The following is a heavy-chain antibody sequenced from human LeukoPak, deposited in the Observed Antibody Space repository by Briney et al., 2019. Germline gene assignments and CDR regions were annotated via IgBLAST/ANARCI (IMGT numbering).Heavy chain of an antibody. CDR3: ARDKEQMVRAHFAFDI. D-gene: IGHD3-10*01. CDR1: GFSFNRYW. V-gene: IGHV3-7*01. Sequence: GGSLRLSCTGSGFSFNRYWMTWVRQAPGKGLEWVANIRQEGGERYYGDSVKGRFTISRDNSERSVYLQMNSLRVEDTAVYYCARDKEQMVRAHFAFDIWGQGTTVTVSS. J-gene: IGHJ3*02. CDR2: IRQEGGER.